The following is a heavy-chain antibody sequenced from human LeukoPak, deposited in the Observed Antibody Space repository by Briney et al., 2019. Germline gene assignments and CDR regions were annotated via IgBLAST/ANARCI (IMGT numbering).Heavy chain of an antibody. J-gene: IGHJ4*02. V-gene: IGHV3-21*01. Sequence: GGSLRLSCAGSGFTFSSSAMNWVRQVPGKGLEWVSSIDYDSSHIYYAASVRGRFSISRDNARDSVYLQMDSLRADDTAVYYCARDQERYLGRGHYDYWGQGTLVIVSS. CDR3: ARDQERYLGRGHYDY. D-gene: IGHD1-1*01. CDR2: IDYDSSHI. CDR1: GFTFSSSA.